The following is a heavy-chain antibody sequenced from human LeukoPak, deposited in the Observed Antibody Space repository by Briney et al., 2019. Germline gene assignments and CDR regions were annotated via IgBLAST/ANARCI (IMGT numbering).Heavy chain of an antibody. V-gene: IGHV1-69*05. Sequence: ASVKVSCKASGYIFTSYYMHWVRQAPGQGLEWMGRIIPIFGTANYAQKFQGRVTITTDESTSTAYMELSSLRSEDTAVYYCARDESGYDFWSGYLDYWGQGTLVTVSS. J-gene: IGHJ4*02. CDR1: GYIFTSYY. CDR3: ARDESGYDFWSGYLDY. D-gene: IGHD3-3*01. CDR2: IIPIFGTA.